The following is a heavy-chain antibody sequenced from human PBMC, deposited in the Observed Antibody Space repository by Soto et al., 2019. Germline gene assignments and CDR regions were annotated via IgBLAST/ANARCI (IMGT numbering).Heavy chain of an antibody. Sequence: QLQLQESGPGLLRPSQALSLTCTVSDGSLNSGVYSWNWIRQSPGEGLEWLGYIYQSGTTYYNPTLGGRVTISLDGARNQLSLTLRSVTAADTADYYCARGGVPVAIGGFDLWGPGTLVTVSS. D-gene: IGHD2-2*01. V-gene: IGHV4-30-2*06. CDR2: IYQSGTT. CDR1: DGSLNSGVYS. CDR3: ARGGVPVAIGGFDL. J-gene: IGHJ5*02.